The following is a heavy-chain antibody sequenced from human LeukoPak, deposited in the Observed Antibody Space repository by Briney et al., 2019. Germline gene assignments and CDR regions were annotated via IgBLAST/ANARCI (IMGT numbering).Heavy chain of an antibody. J-gene: IGHJ4*02. CDR1: GGSISNYY. CDR3: ARSGETYFSPPVY. CDR2: VYYSGSV. V-gene: IGHV4-59*01. Sequence: SETLSLTCTVSGGSISNYYWNWIRQSPGKGLEWLGYVYYSGSVSHNPSLKGRITFSVDTSKRQFSLGLTSVTAADTAVYFCARSGETYFSPPVYWGQGTLVIVSS. D-gene: IGHD2-21*01.